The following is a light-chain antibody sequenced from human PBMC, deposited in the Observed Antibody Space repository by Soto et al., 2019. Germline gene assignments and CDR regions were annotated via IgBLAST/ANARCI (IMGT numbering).Light chain of an antibody. J-gene: IGLJ2*01. Sequence: QLVLTQSPSASASLGASVKLTCTLSSGHSSYAIAWHQQHPEKGPRYLMKLNSDGSHSKGDGIPARFSGSSSGAERYLTISSLQSEDEADYYCQTWGTGIQVFGGGTKLTVL. CDR2: LNSDGSH. V-gene: IGLV4-69*01. CDR3: QTWGTGIQV. CDR1: SGHSSYA.